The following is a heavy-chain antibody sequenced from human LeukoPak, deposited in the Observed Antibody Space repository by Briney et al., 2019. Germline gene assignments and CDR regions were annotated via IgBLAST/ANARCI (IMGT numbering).Heavy chain of an antibody. CDR3: ARVGSSQDY. CDR2: ISSSSSTI. J-gene: IGHJ4*02. CDR1: GFTFSSYW. D-gene: IGHD6-13*01. V-gene: IGHV3-48*01. Sequence: PAGGSLRLSCAASGFTFSSYWMSWVRQAPGKGLEWVSYISSSSSTIYYADSVKGRFTISRDNAKNSLYLQMNSLRAEDTAVYYCARVGSSQDYWGQGTLVTVSS.